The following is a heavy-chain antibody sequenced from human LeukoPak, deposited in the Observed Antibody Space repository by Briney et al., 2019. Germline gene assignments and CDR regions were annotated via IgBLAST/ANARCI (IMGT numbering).Heavy chain of an antibody. J-gene: IGHJ5*02. CDR1: GFTFSSYG. V-gene: IGHV3-33*01. CDR3: ARDPDSSGYYSTGGWFDL. CDR2: IWYDGSNK. D-gene: IGHD3-22*01. Sequence: PGRSLRLSCAASGFTFSSYGMHWVRQAPGKGLEWVAVIWYDGSNKYYADSVKGRFTISRDNSKNTLYLQMNSLRAEDTAVYYCARDPDSSGYYSTGGWFDLWGQGTLVTVSS.